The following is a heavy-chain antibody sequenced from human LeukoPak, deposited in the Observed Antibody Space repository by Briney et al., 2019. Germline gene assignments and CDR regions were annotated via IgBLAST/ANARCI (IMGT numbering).Heavy chain of an antibody. J-gene: IGHJ4*02. V-gene: IGHV3-23*01. CDR1: GFTFSSYA. CDR2: ISGSGATT. Sequence: GGSLRLSCAASGFTFSSYAMSWVRQAPGKGLEWVSSISGSGATTYCADSVKGRFTISRDNSKNTLYLQMNSLRAEDTAVYYCAKGHYYDSSGSFDYWGQGTLVTVSS. D-gene: IGHD3-22*01. CDR3: AKGHYYDSSGSFDY.